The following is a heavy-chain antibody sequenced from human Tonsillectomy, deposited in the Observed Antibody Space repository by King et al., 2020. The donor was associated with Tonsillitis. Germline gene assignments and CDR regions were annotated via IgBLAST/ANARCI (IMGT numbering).Heavy chain of an antibody. CDR3: ARAANDFDWLLNPWFDP. CDR1: GASISSGTYS. V-gene: IGHV4-30-2*01. Sequence: QLQESGSRLVMPSQTLSLTCTVSGASISSGTYSWSWIRQPPGKGLEWISYMFYSGSAYYNPSFKSRVTLSVDRSKNQFSLKLKSVTAADTAMYYCARAANDFDWLLNPWFDPWGQGTLVTVSS. CDR2: MFYSGSA. D-gene: IGHD3-9*01. J-gene: IGHJ5*01.